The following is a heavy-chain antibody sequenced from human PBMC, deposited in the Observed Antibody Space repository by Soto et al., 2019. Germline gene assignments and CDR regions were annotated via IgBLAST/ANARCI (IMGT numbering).Heavy chain of an antibody. D-gene: IGHD4-17*01. CDR1: GGSISSSSYY. V-gene: IGHV4-39*01. CDR2: IYYSGST. J-gene: IGHJ6*03. CDR3: ARRPLADYGEQYYYYYYMDV. Sequence: QLQLQESGPELVKPSETLSLTCTVSGGSISSSSYYWGWIRQPPGKGLEWIGSIYYSGSTYYNPSLKSRVTISVDTSKNQFSLKLSSVTAADTAVYYCARRPLADYGEQYYYYYYMDVWGKGTTVTVSS.